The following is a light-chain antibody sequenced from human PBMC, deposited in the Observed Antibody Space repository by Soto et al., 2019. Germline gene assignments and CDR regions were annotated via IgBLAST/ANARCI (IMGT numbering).Light chain of an antibody. CDR2: KAS. Sequence: DIQVTQSPSTLSASVGDRVTITCRASQTISTSLAWFQQKPGRAPKLLIYKASTLESGVPSRFSGSGSGTEFTLTISSLQSDDFATYFCQQYNSYGRTFGQGTKVDI. CDR1: QTISTS. J-gene: IGKJ1*01. V-gene: IGKV1-5*03. CDR3: QQYNSYGRT.